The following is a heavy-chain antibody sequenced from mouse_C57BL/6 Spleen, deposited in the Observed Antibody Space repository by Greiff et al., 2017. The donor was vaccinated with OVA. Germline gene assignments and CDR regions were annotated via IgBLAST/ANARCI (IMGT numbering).Heavy chain of an antibody. CDR2: IYPGSGST. J-gene: IGHJ2*01. CDR3: ARDDYGYFDY. V-gene: IGHV1-55*01. CDR1: GYTFTSYW. Sequence: VKLQESGAELVKPGASVKMSCKASGYTFTSYWITWVKQRPGQGLEWIGDIYPGSGSTNYNEKFKSKATLTVDTSSSTAYMQLSSLTSEDSAVYYCARDDYGYFDYWGQGTTLTVSS. D-gene: IGHD2-4*01.